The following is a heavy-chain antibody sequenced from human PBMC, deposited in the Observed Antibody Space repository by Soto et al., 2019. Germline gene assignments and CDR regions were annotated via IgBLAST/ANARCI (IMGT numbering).Heavy chain of an antibody. J-gene: IGHJ6*02. Sequence: GGSLRLSCAASGSTFSAFCMNWVRQAPGKGLEWVSAISRSGDITYYADSVKGRFTISRDNSKNTLYLEMNSLTGDGTAVYYCAKGGFWVHYGMDVWGQGTTVTVSS. V-gene: IGHV3-23*01. D-gene: IGHD2-15*01. CDR2: ISRSGDIT. CDR3: AKGGFWVHYGMDV. CDR1: GSTFSAFC.